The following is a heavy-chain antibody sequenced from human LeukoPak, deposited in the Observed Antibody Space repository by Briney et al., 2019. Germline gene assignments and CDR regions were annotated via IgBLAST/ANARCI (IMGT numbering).Heavy chain of an antibody. CDR1: GYTFTGYY. V-gene: IGHV1-2*02. D-gene: IGHD5/OR15-5a*01. Sequence: SVKVSCKASGYTFTGYYMHWVRQAPGQGLEWMGWINPNSGGTNYAQKFQGRVTMTRDTSISTAYMELSRLRSDDTAVYYCARSGVSVLVPYYFDYWGQGTLVTVSS. CDR2: INPNSGGT. CDR3: ARSGVSVLVPYYFDY. J-gene: IGHJ4*02.